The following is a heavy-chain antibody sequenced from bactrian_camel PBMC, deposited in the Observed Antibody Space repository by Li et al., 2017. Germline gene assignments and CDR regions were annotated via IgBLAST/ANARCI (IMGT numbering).Heavy chain of an antibody. CDR1: GYTYSSIC. J-gene: IGHJ6*01. D-gene: IGHD7*01. V-gene: IGHV3S53*01. CDR2: VDTDGRT. CDR3: AADPTYCGTNWFWFRY. Sequence: HVQLVESGGGSVQPGGSLRLSCAASGYTYSSICMAWFRQAPGKEREGVARVDTDGRTTSADSVKGRFTISKDNAKNTLYLQMNSLKLEDSGVYYCAADPTYCGTNWFWFRYRGQGTQVTVS.